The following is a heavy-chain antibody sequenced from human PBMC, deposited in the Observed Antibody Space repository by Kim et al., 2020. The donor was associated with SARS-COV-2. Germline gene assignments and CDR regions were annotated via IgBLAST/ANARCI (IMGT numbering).Heavy chain of an antibody. CDR1: GGSISSGGYY. CDR2: IYYSGST. D-gene: IGHD2-15*01. Sequence: SETLSLTCTVSGGSISSGGYYWSWIRQHPGKGLEWIGYIYYSGSTYYNPSLKSRVTISVDTSKNQFSLKLSSVTAADTAVYYCARAMVAPPRYFQHWGQGTLVTVSS. V-gene: IGHV4-31*03. J-gene: IGHJ1*01. CDR3: ARAMVAPPRYFQH.